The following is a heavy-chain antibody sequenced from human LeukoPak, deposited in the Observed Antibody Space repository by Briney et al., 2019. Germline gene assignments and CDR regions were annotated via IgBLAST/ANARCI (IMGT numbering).Heavy chain of an antibody. Sequence: ASVKVSCKASGYTFTGYYMHWVRQAPGQGLEWMGLINPSGGSTSYAQKFQGRVTMTRDTSTSTVYMELSSLRSEDTAVYYCAGDLTGDYGATYGMDVWGQGTTVTVSS. D-gene: IGHD4-17*01. J-gene: IGHJ6*02. V-gene: IGHV1-46*01. CDR3: AGDLTGDYGATYGMDV. CDR1: GYTFTGYY. CDR2: INPSGGST.